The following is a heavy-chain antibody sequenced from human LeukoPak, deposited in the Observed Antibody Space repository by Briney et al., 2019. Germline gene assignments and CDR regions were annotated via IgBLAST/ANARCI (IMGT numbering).Heavy chain of an antibody. D-gene: IGHD1-26*01. Sequence: GGSLRLSCLTSGFTFSTNAMSWVRQAPGKGLEWISGISGSGASTYCADSVTGRFTISRDNSRNTLYLQMNSLRGDDTAVYYCAKDVGKWESLHFFDYWGQGTLVTVSS. CDR3: AKDVGKWESLHFFDY. V-gene: IGHV3-23*01. CDR2: ISGSGAST. J-gene: IGHJ4*02. CDR1: GFTFSTNA.